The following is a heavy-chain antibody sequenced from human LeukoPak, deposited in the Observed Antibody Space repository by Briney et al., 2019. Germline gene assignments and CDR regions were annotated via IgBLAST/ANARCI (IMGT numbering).Heavy chain of an antibody. CDR1: GFSLSGYW. J-gene: IGHJ5*02. Sequence: GGSLRLSCVASGFSLSGYWMYWVRQAPGKGLMYISRNNGDGSATNYADVVKGRFTMSRDNVKNTLYLQMNSLRVEDTAVYYCARDPRNVGLAPWGQGTLVTVSS. CDR2: NNGDGSAT. D-gene: IGHD2-15*01. V-gene: IGHV3-74*01. CDR3: ARDPRNVGLAP.